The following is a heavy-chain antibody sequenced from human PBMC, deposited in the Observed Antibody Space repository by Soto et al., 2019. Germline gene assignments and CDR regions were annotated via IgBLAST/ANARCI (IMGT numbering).Heavy chain of an antibody. CDR2: ISGSGGTT. V-gene: IGHV3-23*01. CDR3: AKIGPSVGATGAYYCFDY. J-gene: IGHJ4*02. CDR1: GFSFSNFA. D-gene: IGHD1-26*01. Sequence: GGSLRLSCAASGFSFSNFAVNWVRQAPGKGLEWVSTISGSGGTTYYADSVKGRFTISRDNSKDTLYLQMNSLRAEDTAVYYCAKIGPSVGATGAYYCFDYWGPGTLVTVSS.